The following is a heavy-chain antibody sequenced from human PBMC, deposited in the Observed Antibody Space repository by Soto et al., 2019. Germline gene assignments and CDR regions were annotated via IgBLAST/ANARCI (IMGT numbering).Heavy chain of an antibody. CDR2: IMPIFRTP. CDR1: GGTFSNSA. CDR3: ARDPSYYGMDV. J-gene: IGHJ6*02. V-gene: IGHV1-69*05. Sequence: GASVKVSCKASGGTFSNSAISWVRQAPGQGLEWMGGIMPIFRTPEYAQKFQGRVTITRDTSASTAYMELSSLRSEDTAVYYCARDPSYYGMDVWGQGTTVTVSS.